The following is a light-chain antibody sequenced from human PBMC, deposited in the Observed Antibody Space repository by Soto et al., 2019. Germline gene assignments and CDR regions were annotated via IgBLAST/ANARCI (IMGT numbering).Light chain of an antibody. CDR3: HQYDNAPQT. V-gene: IGKV3-20*01. J-gene: IGKJ2*01. CDR2: GAS. CDR1: QTLRRTY. Sequence: IVLTQSPGTLSLSPWERATLSCRASQTLRRTYIAWYQQKPGQAPRVLIYGASKRATGIPDRFSGSGSGTDFSLTISRLEPEDFAVYYCHQYDNAPQTYGQGTKVDIK.